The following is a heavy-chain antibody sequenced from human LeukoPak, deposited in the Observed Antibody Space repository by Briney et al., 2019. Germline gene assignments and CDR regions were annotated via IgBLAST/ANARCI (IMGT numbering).Heavy chain of an antibody. V-gene: IGHV3-7*01. CDR1: GFSFTTYW. CDR3: AKLAKYFYGSETYYFFEH. J-gene: IGHJ4*03. CDR2: IKEDGTEK. D-gene: IGHD3-10*01. Sequence: GGSLRLSCAASGFSFTTYWMSRVRQAPGKGLEWVANIKEDGTEKYYVDSVKGRFTISRENAENSLYLQMNSPRVEDTAVYYCAKLAKYFYGSETYYFFEHWGQGTPVTASS.